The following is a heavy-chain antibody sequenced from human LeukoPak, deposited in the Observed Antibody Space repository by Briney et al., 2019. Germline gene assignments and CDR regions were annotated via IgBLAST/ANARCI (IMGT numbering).Heavy chain of an antibody. V-gene: IGHV4-61*02. CDR3: ARHGIVDSSRKYYFDY. J-gene: IGHJ4*02. D-gene: IGHD6-13*01. Sequence: PSETLSLTCTVSGGSISSGSYYWSWIRQPAGKGLEWIGRIYTSGSTNYNPSLKSRVTISVDTSKNQFSLKLSSVTAADTAVYYCARHGIVDSSRKYYFDYWGQGTLVTVSS. CDR1: GGSISSGSYY. CDR2: IYTSGST.